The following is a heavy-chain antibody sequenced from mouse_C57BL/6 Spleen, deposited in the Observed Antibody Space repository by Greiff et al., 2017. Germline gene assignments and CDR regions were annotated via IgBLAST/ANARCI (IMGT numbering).Heavy chain of an antibody. CDR2: INYDGSST. Sequence: EVQLVESEGGLVQPGSSMKLSCTASGFTFSDYYMAWVRQVPEKGLEWVANINYDGSSTYYLDSLKSRFIISRDNAKNILYLQMSSLKSEDTATYYCARERGYDGYYVGYFDVWGTGTTVTVSS. J-gene: IGHJ1*03. V-gene: IGHV5-16*01. CDR1: GFTFSDYY. D-gene: IGHD2-3*01. CDR3: ARERGYDGYYVGYFDV.